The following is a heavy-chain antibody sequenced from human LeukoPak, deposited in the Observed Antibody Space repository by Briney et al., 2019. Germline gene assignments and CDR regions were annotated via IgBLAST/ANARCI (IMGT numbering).Heavy chain of an antibody. Sequence: GGSLRLSCAASGFTFSNYGMHWVRQAPGKGLEWVVVIWSDGSNKKYADSVKGRFTISRDNSKNTLYLQMNNLRAEDTAVYYCAGLGGDYFDYWGQGTLVTVSS. V-gene: IGHV3-33*01. CDR2: IWSDGSNK. CDR1: GFTFSNYG. J-gene: IGHJ4*02. D-gene: IGHD1-26*01. CDR3: AGLGGDYFDY.